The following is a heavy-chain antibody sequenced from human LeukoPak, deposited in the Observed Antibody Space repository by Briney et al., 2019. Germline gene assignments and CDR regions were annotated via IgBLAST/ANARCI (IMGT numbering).Heavy chain of an antibody. D-gene: IGHD2-2*01. V-gene: IGHV4-34*01. CDR3: ARSPCSSTSCYYYYGMDV. CDR1: SGSFSGYY. CDR2: INHSGST. J-gene: IGHJ6*02. Sequence: SETLSRTCAVYSGSFSGYYWSWIRQPPGKGLEWIGGINHSGSTNFNPSLKSRVTISLDTSKNQFSLKLSSVTAADTAVYYCARSPCSSTSCYYYYGMDVWGQGTTVTVSS.